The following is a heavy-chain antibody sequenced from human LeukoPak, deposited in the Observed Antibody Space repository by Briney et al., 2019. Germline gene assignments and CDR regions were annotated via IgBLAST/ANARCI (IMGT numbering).Heavy chain of an antibody. CDR2: INLNSGDI. Sequence: ASVKVSCKASGYSFTDYYMHWVRQAPGQGLEWMGWINLNSGDIKSAQKFQGRVTMTRDTSITTVYMGVSWLTSDDTAIYYCARADRLHGGPYLIGPWGQGTLVTVSS. V-gene: IGHV1-2*02. CDR3: ARADRLHGGPYLIGP. D-gene: IGHD2-21*01. J-gene: IGHJ5*02. CDR1: GYSFTDYY.